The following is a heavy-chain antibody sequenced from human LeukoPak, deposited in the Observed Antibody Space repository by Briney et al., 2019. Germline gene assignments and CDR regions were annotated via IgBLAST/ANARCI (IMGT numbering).Heavy chain of an antibody. Sequence: GGSLRLSCAASGFTFSSYAMHWVRQAPGKGLEWVAVISYDGSNKYYADSVKGRFTISRDNSKNTLYLQMNSLRAEDTAVYYCARDPLNIVATIGPDYWGQGTLVTVSS. CDR1: GFTFSSYA. V-gene: IGHV3-30-3*01. CDR2: ISYDGSNK. D-gene: IGHD5-12*01. J-gene: IGHJ4*02. CDR3: ARDPLNIVATIGPDY.